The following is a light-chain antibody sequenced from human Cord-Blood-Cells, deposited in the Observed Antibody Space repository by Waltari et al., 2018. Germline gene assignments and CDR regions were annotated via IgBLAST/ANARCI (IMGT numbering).Light chain of an antibody. Sequence: QPVLTQPPSASASLGASVTLTCTLSRGHSNYKVDWYQQRPSKGPRFVMRVGTGGIVGSKGDGIPDRFSVLGSGLNRYLTIKNIQEEDESDYHCGADHGSGSNFVWVFGGGTKLTVL. V-gene: IGLV9-49*01. CDR1: RGHSNYK. J-gene: IGLJ3*02. CDR2: VGTGGIVG. CDR3: GADHGSGSNFVWV.